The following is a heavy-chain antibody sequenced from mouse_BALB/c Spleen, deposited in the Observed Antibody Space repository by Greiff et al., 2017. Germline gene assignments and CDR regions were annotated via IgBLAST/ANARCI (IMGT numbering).Heavy chain of an antibody. CDR2: IWAGGST. J-gene: IGHJ3*01. Sequence: VKVVESGPGLVAPSQSLSITCTVSGFSLTSYGVHWVRQPPGKGLEWLGVIWAGGSTNYNSALMSRLSISKDNSKSQVFLKMNSLQTDDTAMYYCANYYGSSYAYWGQGTLVTVSA. V-gene: IGHV2-9*02. CDR3: ANYYGSSYAY. CDR1: GFSLTSYG. D-gene: IGHD1-1*01.